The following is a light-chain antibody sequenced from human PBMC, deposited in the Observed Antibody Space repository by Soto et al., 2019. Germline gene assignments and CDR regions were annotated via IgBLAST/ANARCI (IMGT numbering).Light chain of an antibody. V-gene: IGKV3-15*01. Sequence: EIVMTQSPATLSVSPGERATLSCRASQSVSSNLAWYQQKPGQAPRLLIYGASTRATGIPARFSGSGSGTEFTLTIRSLQSEDFAVYYCQQYNNWTPWTFGQGTKVEI. CDR3: QQYNNWTPWT. CDR1: QSVSSN. J-gene: IGKJ1*01. CDR2: GAS.